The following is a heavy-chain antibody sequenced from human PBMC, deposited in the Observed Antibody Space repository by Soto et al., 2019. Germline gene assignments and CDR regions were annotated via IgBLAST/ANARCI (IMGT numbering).Heavy chain of an antibody. CDR2: IRQDGGAQ. J-gene: IGHJ5*02. V-gene: IGHV3-7*03. CDR1: GFTFTTYW. D-gene: IGHD3-10*01. CDR3: VRGGHGSGSYLGSS. Sequence: EEQLVESGGGLAQPGGSLRLSCVASGFTFTTYWMSWVRQAPGKGLEWVANIRQDGGAQYYVDSVKGRFTISRDNANNSVYLQMDSLRVEDTAVYYCVRGGHGSGSYLGSSWGQGILVTVSS.